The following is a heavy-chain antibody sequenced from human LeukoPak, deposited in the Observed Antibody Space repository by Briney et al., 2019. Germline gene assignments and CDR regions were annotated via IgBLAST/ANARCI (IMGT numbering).Heavy chain of an antibody. D-gene: IGHD2-8*01. CDR3: ARGIVLMVYSPWNWFDP. Sequence: ASVKVSCKASGYTFTSYDINWVRQATGQGLEWMGWMNPNSGNTGYAQKFQGRVTMTRNTSISTAYMELSSLRSEDTAVYYCARGIVLMVYSPWNWFDPWGQGTLVTVSS. J-gene: IGHJ5*02. V-gene: IGHV1-8*01. CDR1: GYTFTSYD. CDR2: MNPNSGNT.